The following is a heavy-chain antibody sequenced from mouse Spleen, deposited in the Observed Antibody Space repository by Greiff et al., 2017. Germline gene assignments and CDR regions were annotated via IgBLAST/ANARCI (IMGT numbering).Heavy chain of an antibody. J-gene: IGHJ3*01. CDR1: GFSLTSYA. D-gene: IGHD2-1*01. Sequence: QVQLQQSGPGLVAPSQSLSITCTVSGFSLTSYAISWVRQPPGKGLEWLGVIWTGGGTNYNSALKSRLSISKDNSKCQVFLKMNSLQTDDTARYYCARMRIDGKVWFAYWGQGTLVTVSA. CDR3: ARMRIDGKVWFAY. CDR2: IWTGGGT. V-gene: IGHV2-9-1*01.